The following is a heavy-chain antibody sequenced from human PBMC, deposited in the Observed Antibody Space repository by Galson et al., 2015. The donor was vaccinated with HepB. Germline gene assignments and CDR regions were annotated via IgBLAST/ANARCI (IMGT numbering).Heavy chain of an antibody. CDR2: INTNTGKP. CDR3: ARRVTTSWFFDL. V-gene: IGHV7-4-1*02. D-gene: IGHD4-17*01. Sequence: SVKVSCKASGYTLSRYATNWVRQVPGQGLEWMGWINTNTGKPTYVQDFTGRLVFSLDSSVSTAYLQISSLKAEDTAIYYCARRVTTSWFFDLWGRGTLVTVPS. J-gene: IGHJ2*01. CDR1: GYTLSRYA.